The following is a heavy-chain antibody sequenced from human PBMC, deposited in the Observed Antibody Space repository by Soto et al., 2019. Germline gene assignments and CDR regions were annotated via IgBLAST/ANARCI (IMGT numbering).Heavy chain of an antibody. CDR2: ISGSGDT. CDR1: GFTFSNHA. J-gene: IGHJ4*02. D-gene: IGHD5-12*01. Sequence: GGSLRLSCAASGFTFSNHAMNWVRQAPGKGLEWVSVISGSGDTSYADSVKGRITVSRDNSKNTLYLQMNSLRAEDTAVYYCANESLYVDVVASSMYYFDYWGQGTLVTVSS. CDR3: ANESLYVDVVASSMYYFDY. V-gene: IGHV3-23*01.